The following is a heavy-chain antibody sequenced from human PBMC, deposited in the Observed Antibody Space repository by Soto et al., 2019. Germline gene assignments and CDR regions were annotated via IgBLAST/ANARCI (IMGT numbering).Heavy chain of an antibody. V-gene: IGHV4-39*02. D-gene: IGHD1-20*01. CDR1: GGSISSSSYY. Sequence: PSETLSLTCTVSGGSISSSSYYWGWIRQPPRKGLEWIGSIYYSGSTYYNPSLKSRVTISVDTSKNQFSLKLSSVTAADTAVYYCARDNRITGIVAEIDLWGRGTLVTVSS. CDR3: ARDNRITGIVAEIDL. J-gene: IGHJ5*02. CDR2: IYYSGST.